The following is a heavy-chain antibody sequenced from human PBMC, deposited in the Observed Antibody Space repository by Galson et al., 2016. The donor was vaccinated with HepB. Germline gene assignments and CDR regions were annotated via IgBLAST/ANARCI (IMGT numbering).Heavy chain of an antibody. CDR2: ISSSSYYI. CDR3: ARGYDYGAPKGDN. V-gene: IGHV3-21*01. Sequence: SLRLSCAASGFTFSSYSMNWVRQAPGKGLEWVSSISSSSYYIYYADSVKGRFTISRDNAKNSLYLQMNSLRAQDTAVYYCARGYDYGAPKGDNWGQGTLVTVSS. J-gene: IGHJ4*02. CDR1: GFTFSSYS. D-gene: IGHD4-17*01.